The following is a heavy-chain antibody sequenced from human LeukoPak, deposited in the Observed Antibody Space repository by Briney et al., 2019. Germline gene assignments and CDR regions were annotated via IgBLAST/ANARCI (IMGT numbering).Heavy chain of an antibody. Sequence: GGSLRLSCAASGFTFSSYSMNWVRQAPGKGLEWVSSISSSSSYIYYADSVKGRFTISRDNAKNSLYLQMNSLRAEDTAVYYCARDRVAYSSRDLDYWGQGTLVTVSS. D-gene: IGHD6-13*01. CDR1: GFTFSSYS. J-gene: IGHJ4*02. CDR2: ISSSSSYI. CDR3: ARDRVAYSSRDLDY. V-gene: IGHV3-21*01.